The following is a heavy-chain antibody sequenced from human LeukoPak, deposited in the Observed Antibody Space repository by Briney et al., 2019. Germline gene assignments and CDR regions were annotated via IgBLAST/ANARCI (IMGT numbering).Heavy chain of an antibody. CDR1: GGSISSSSYY. J-gene: IGHJ3*02. CDR2: IYYSGST. D-gene: IGHD4-17*01. CDR3: ARPNYGDYPHDAFDI. V-gene: IGHV4-39*01. Sequence: SETLSLTCTVSGGSISSSSYYWGWIRQPPGKGLEWIGSIYYSGSTYYNPSLKSRVTISVDTSKNQFSLKLSSVTAADTAVYYCARPNYGDYPHDAFDIWGRGTMVTVSS.